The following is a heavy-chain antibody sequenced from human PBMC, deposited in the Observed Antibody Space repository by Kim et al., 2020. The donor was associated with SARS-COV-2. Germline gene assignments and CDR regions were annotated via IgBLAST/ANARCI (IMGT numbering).Heavy chain of an antibody. J-gene: IGHJ6*02. V-gene: IGHV3-53*01. D-gene: IGHD3-22*01. CDR3: AKSLNYYDSSDYLDGMDV. Sequence: KGRFTISRDNSKNTLSLQMNSLRAEDTAVYYCAKSLNYYDSSDYLDGMDVWGQGTTVTVSS.